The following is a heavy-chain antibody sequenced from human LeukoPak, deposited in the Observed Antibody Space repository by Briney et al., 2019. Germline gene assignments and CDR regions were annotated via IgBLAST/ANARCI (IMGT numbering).Heavy chain of an antibody. D-gene: IGHD1-7*01. CDR3: LTVRKYLRVGWNSNFDY. Sequence: GGSLRLSCAASGFTLSSYAMSWVRQGPGKGLEWVSAISVSGNTYHADSVKGRFTISRDNSKNTLYLQMNSLIAEDTAVYYCLTVRKYLRVGWNSNFDYWGQGALVTVSS. CDR2: ISVSGNT. V-gene: IGHV3-23*01. J-gene: IGHJ4*02. CDR1: GFTLSSYA.